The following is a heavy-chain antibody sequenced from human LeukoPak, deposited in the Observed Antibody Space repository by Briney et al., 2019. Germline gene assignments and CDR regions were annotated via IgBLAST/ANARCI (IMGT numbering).Heavy chain of an antibody. D-gene: IGHD6-13*01. CDR2: ISSSSSYI. J-gene: IGHJ4*02. Sequence: GGSLRLSCAASRFTFSNYWMHWVRQAPGKGLEWVSSISSSSSYIYYADSVKGRFTISRDNAKNSLYLQMNSLRAEDTAVYYCARDRIAAAGQIDYWGQGTLVTVSS. V-gene: IGHV3-21*01. CDR1: RFTFSNYW. CDR3: ARDRIAAAGQIDY.